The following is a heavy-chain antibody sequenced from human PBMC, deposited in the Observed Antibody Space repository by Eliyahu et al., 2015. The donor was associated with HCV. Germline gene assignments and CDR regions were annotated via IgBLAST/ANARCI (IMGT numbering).Heavy chain of an antibody. CDR1: GGSISTSDFF. CDR2: MDYRGAT. CDR3: VRRFHCSTDHCLIGDNKIDS. V-gene: IGHV4-39*01. Sequence: QVQLHESGPGLVKPSETLSLTCTVSGGSISTSDFFWGWIRQPPGKGLEWIADMDYRGATHYNSSLKSRVTISVDTSKNKFSLSLTSVTAADTAVYYCVRRFHCSTDHCLIGDNKIDSWGQGTLVTVSS. D-gene: IGHD2-2*01. J-gene: IGHJ5*01.